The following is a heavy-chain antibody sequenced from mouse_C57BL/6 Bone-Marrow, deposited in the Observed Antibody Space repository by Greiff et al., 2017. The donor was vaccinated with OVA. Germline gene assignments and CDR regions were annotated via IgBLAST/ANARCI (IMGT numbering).Heavy chain of an antibody. D-gene: IGHD1-1*01. CDR3: ARFSSPYYVDY. Sequence: VKLMESGAELVKPGASVKMSCKASGYTFTSYWLTWVKQRPGQGLEWIGDIYPGSGSTNYNEKFKSKATLTVDTSSSTAYMQLSSLTSEDSAVYYCARFSSPYYVDYWGQGTTLTVSS. CDR2: IYPGSGST. V-gene: IGHV1-55*01. J-gene: IGHJ2*01. CDR1: GYTFTSYW.